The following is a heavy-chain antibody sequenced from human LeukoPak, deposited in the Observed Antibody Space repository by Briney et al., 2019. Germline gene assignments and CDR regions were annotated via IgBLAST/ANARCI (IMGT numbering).Heavy chain of an antibody. V-gene: IGHV3-53*05. D-gene: IGHD3-10*01. Sequence: PGGSLRLSCAASGFTVSTNYMTWVRQAPGKGLEWVSFIYSDGSTYYADSVKGRFTISRDNSKNTLYLQMNSLRAEDTAVYYCARDYYGSGSYLLYYFDYWGQGTLVTVSS. CDR1: GFTVSTNY. CDR2: IYSDGST. J-gene: IGHJ4*02. CDR3: ARDYYGSGSYLLYYFDY.